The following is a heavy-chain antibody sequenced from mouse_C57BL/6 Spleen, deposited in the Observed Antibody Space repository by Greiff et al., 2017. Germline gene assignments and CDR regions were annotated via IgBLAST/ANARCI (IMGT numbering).Heavy chain of an antibody. CDR2: IYPGSGST. Sequence: VQLQQPGAELVKPGASVKMSCKASGYTFTSYWMNWVKQRPGQGLEWIGDIYPGSGSTNYNEKFKSKATLTVDKSSSTAYMQLSSLTSEDSAVYYYAGNSSAGGGFAYWGQGTLVTVSA. CDR1: GYTFTSYW. CDR3: AGNSSAGGGFAY. V-gene: IGHV1-55*01. D-gene: IGHD6-1*01. J-gene: IGHJ3*01.